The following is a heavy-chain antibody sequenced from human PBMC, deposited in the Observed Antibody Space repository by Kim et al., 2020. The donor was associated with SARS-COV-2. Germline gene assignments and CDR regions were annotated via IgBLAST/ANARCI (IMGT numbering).Heavy chain of an antibody. Sequence: NYADSVKGRFTISRDNAKNSLYLQMNSLRAEDTAVYYCATFRVHRNWFDSWGQGTLVTVSS. V-gene: IGHV3-11*06. D-gene: IGHD3-3*02. J-gene: IGHJ5*01. CDR3: ATFRVHRNWFDS.